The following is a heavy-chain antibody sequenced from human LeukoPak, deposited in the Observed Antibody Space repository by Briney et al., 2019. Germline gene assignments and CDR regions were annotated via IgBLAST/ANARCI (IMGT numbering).Heavy chain of an antibody. CDR1: GGSISSGGYS. J-gene: IGHJ4*02. Sequence: PSETLSLTCAVSGGSISSGGYSWSWIRQPPGKGLEWIGYIYHSGSTYYNPSLKSRVTISVDRSKNQFSLKLSSVTAADTAVYYCARVHSDYLFDYWGQGTLVTVSS. CDR2: IYHSGST. CDR3: ARVHSDYLFDY. D-gene: IGHD4-11*01. V-gene: IGHV4-30-2*01.